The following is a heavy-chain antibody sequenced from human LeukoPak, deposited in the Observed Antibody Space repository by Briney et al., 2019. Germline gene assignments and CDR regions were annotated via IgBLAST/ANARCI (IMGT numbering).Heavy chain of an antibody. V-gene: IGHV5-51*01. Sequence: GESLKISCKGSGYVFTNYWIAWVRQMPGKGLEWMGVIYPSDSDTRYSPSFQGQVTISADKSISTAYLQWSSLKASDTAMYYCARPMDGRDGYNPDYWGQGTLVTVSS. D-gene: IGHD5-24*01. CDR1: GYVFTNYW. CDR3: ARPMDGRDGYNPDY. J-gene: IGHJ4*02. CDR2: IYPSDSDT.